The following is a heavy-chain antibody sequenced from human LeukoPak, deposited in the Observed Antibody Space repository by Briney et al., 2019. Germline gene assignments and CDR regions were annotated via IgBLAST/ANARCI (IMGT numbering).Heavy chain of an antibody. V-gene: IGHV4-59*11. D-gene: IGHD3-22*01. CDR2: IHYSGTT. CDR1: ADSISSRY. Sequence: SETLSLTCTVSADSISSRYCSWIRQPPGKGLEWIGYIHYSGTTNYNPSLKSRVTISVDTSKKQFSLKLKSVTAADTAVYYCANLHYVSSGSNFEYWGQGTLVTVSS. CDR3: ANLHYVSSGSNFEY. J-gene: IGHJ4*02.